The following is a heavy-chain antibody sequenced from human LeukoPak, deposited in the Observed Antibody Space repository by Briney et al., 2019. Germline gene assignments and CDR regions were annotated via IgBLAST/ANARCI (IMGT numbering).Heavy chain of an antibody. D-gene: IGHD1-26*01. CDR1: GFTFSSYA. Sequence: GGSLRLSCAASGFTFSSYAMSWVRQAPGKGLEWVSAISGIGGSTYYADSVKGRFTISRDNSKNTLYLQMNSLRAEDTAVYYCARDRGGSYYDDSYYYYGMDVWGQGTTVTVSS. V-gene: IGHV3-23*01. CDR3: ARDRGGSYYDDSYYYYGMDV. CDR2: ISGIGGST. J-gene: IGHJ6*02.